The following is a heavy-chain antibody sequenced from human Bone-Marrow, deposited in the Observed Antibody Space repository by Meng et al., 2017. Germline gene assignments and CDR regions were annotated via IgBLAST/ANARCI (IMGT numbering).Heavy chain of an antibody. J-gene: IGHJ4*02. Sequence: ESLKISCAASGFTFSDYYMNWVRQAPGKGLEWIGSIYYSGSTYYNLSLKSRVTISVDTSKNQFSLKLSSVTAADTAVYYCARAGNQAGMVFDYWGQGTLVTVSS. CDR2: IYYSGST. CDR3: ARAGNQAGMVFDY. V-gene: IGHV4-38-2*01. CDR1: GFTFSDYY. D-gene: IGHD6-13*01.